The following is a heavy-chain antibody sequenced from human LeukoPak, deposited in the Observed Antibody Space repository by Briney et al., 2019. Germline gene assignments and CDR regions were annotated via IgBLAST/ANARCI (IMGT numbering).Heavy chain of an antibody. V-gene: IGHV3-30*04. Sequence: PGRSLRPSCAASGFTFSSYAMHWVRQAPGKGLEWVAVIRNDGSNKYYADSVKGRFTISRDNSKNTLYLQMNSLRAEDTAVYFCAKDQFKPSGISMLRGVRGYYYNMDVWGKGTTVTISS. D-gene: IGHD3-10*01. CDR2: IRNDGSNK. CDR1: GFTFSSYA. J-gene: IGHJ6*03. CDR3: AKDQFKPSGISMLRGVRGYYYNMDV.